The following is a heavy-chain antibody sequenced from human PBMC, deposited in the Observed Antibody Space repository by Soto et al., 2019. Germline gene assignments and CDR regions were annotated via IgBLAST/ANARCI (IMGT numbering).Heavy chain of an antibody. CDR1: GYTFTSYY. Sequence: ASVKVSCKASGYTFTSYYMHWVRQAPGQGLEWMGIINPSGGSTSYAQKFQGRVTMTRDTSTSTVYMELSSLRSEDTAVYYCARDQGITIFGVVRPPAYWSDPWGQGTLVTVSS. J-gene: IGHJ5*02. CDR2: INPSGGST. D-gene: IGHD3-3*01. V-gene: IGHV1-46*01. CDR3: ARDQGITIFGVVRPPAYWSDP.